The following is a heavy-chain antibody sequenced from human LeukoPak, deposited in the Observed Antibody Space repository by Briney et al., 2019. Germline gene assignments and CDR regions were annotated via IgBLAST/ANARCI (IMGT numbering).Heavy chain of an antibody. Sequence: SETLSLTCTVSGGSISNYYWNWIQQPPGKGLEWIGYIYRSGSTTYNPSLKSRVTISVDTSKSQFSLSLRSVTAADTAVYYCARGKDYYDSSGYSETDYWGQGTLVTVSS. CDR3: ARGKDYYDSSGYSETDY. J-gene: IGHJ4*02. CDR1: GGSISNYY. V-gene: IGHV4-59*01. CDR2: IYRSGST. D-gene: IGHD3-22*01.